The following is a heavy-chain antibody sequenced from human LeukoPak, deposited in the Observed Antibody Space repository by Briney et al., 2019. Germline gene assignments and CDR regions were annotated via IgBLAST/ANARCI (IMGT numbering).Heavy chain of an antibody. V-gene: IGHV1-2*02. D-gene: IGHD3-10*01. CDR2: INPNSGGT. CDR3: ARDGMVRGVMTAFDY. CDR1: GYTFTGYY. J-gene: IGHJ4*02. Sequence: RASVKVSCKASGYTFTGYYMHWVRQAPGQGLEWMGWINPNSGGTNYAQKFQGGVTMTRDTSISTAYMELSRLRSDDTAVYYCARDGMVRGVMTAFDYWGQGTLVTVSS.